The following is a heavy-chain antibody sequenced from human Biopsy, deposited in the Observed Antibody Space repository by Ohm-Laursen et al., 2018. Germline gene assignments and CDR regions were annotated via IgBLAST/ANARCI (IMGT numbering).Heavy chain of an antibody. V-gene: IGHV4-59*07. CDR3: ARVGAGAPSIDYFDY. D-gene: IGHD1-26*01. J-gene: IGHJ4*02. CDR1: GGSIGSFF. CDR2: IYYSGST. Sequence: SDTLSLTCAVSGGSIGSFFWSWIRQPPGKGLEWIGYIYYSGSTNYNPSLGSRVTISADRSKNQFSLELSSVTAADTAVYYCARVGAGAPSIDYFDYWGQGALVTASS.